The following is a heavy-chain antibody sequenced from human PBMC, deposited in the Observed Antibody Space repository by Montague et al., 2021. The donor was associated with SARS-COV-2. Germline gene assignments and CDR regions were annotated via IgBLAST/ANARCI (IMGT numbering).Heavy chain of an antibody. J-gene: IGHJ6*02. CDR1: GGSLSGYY. Sequence: SETLSLTCAVYGGSLSGYYWSWIRQPPEKGLEWIGEINHSANTKYNPSLKSPVTISIDTSKNQFSLKMTSVTAADTATYYCASGIYPSGSYYNRYYYGLNIRGPGTRSSSP. CDR2: INHSANT. CDR3: ASGIYPSGSYYNRYYYGLNI. V-gene: IGHV4-34*01. D-gene: IGHD3-10*01.